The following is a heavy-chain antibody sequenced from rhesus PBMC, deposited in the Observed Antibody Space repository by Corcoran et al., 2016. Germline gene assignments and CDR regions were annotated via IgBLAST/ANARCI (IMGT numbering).Heavy chain of an antibody. CDR1: GFTFSSYG. CDR3: AKPYGLDS. V-gene: IGHV3S5*01. CDR2: ISNGGGST. Sequence: EVQLVESGGGLVQPGGSLRLSCAASGFTFSSYGMSWVRQAPGKGLEWVSYISNGGGSTYYADSVEGRFTISRDNSKNTLSLQMNSLRAEDTAVYYCAKPYGLDSWGQGVVVTVSS. J-gene: IGHJ6*01.